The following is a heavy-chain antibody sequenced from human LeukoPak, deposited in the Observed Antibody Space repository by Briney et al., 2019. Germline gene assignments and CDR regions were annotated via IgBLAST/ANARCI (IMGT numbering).Heavy chain of an antibody. CDR3: ARDGYYYASSAYYMDV. CDR2: IYYSGNT. CDR1: GDSISTSNSY. D-gene: IGHD3-22*01. V-gene: IGHV4-39*07. Sequence: SETLSLTCTVSGDSISTSNSYWGWIRQPPGKGLEWIGSIYYSGNTYYNASLKSRVTISVDTSKNQFSLKLSSVTAADTAVYYCARDGYYYASSAYYMDVWGKGTTVTISS. J-gene: IGHJ6*03.